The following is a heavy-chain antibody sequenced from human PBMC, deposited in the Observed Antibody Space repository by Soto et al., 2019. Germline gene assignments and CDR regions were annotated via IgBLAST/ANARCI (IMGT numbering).Heavy chain of an antibody. J-gene: IGHJ4*02. D-gene: IGHD3-22*01. CDR1: GFTFSSYA. V-gene: IGHV3-23*01. CDR2: ISGSGGST. CDR3: AKDLTKYYYDSSGYYFDS. Sequence: PGGSLRLSCAASGFTFSSYAMSWVRQAPGKGLEWVSAISGSGGSTYYADSVKGRFTISRDNSKNTLYLQMNSLRAEDTAVYYCAKDLTKYYYDSSGYYFDSWGQGTLVTVSS.